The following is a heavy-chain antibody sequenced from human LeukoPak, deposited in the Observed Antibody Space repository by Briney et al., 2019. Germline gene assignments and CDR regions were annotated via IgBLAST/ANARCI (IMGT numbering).Heavy chain of an antibody. J-gene: IGHJ4*02. CDR3: ARHVVSSSSWCNFDY. Sequence: GESLKIPCKGSGYSFTSYWIGWVRQMPGKGLEWMGIIYPGDSDTRYSPSFQGQVTISADKSISTAYLQWSSLKASDTAMYYCARHVVSSSSWCNFDYWGQGTLVTVSS. CDR1: GYSFTSYW. V-gene: IGHV5-51*01. D-gene: IGHD6-13*01. CDR2: IYPGDSDT.